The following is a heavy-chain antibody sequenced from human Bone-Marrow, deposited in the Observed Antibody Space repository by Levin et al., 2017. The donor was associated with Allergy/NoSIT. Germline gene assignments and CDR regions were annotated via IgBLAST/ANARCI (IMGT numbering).Heavy chain of an antibody. J-gene: IGHJ5*02. CDR1: GYTFNNHD. Sequence: RASVKVSCKTSGYTFNNHDINWVRQAPGEGLEWMGWISVYNGYTHYAHKFEGRVTMTTDTSTRTAYMELRNLRSDDTAVYYCARQARATMRSWFDPWGQGTLVAVSS. CDR3: ARQARATMRSWFDP. CDR2: ISVYNGYT. D-gene: IGHD2-2*01. V-gene: IGHV1-18*01.